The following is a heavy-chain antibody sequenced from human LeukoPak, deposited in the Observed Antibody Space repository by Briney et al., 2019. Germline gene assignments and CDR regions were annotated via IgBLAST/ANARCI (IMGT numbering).Heavy chain of an antibody. CDR1: GGSISSYY. J-gene: IGHJ3*02. CDR2: IYYSGST. D-gene: IGHD4-17*01. CDR3: ARGGDYEEDAFDI. Sequence: PSETLSLTCTVSGGSISSYYWSWIRQPSGKGLEWIGYIYYSGSTNYNPSLKSRVTISVDTSKNQFSLKLSSVTAADMAVYYCARGGDYEEDAFDIWGQGTMVTVSS. V-gene: IGHV4-59*01.